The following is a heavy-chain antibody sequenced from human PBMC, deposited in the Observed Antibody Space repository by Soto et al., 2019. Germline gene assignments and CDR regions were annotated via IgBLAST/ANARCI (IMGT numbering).Heavy chain of an antibody. D-gene: IGHD6-13*01. CDR2: IYYSGST. V-gene: IGHV4-59*01. CDR3: ARARGIAAAGTSYYYYGMDV. J-gene: IGHJ6*02. Sequence: QVQLQESGPVLVKPSENLSLTCTVSGGSIRSSYGSWIRQHPGKGLEWIGYIYYSGSTNYNPSLKSRVTISVDTSKNQFYLKLSSGTAADTAVYYCARARGIAAAGTSYYYYGMDVWGQGTTVTVSS. CDR1: GGSIRSSY.